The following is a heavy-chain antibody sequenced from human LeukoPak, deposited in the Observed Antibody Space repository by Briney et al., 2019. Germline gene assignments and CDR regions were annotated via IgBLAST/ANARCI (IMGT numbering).Heavy chain of an antibody. CDR3: ARLGSSDI. CDR2: INTYKGDT. CDR1: HYTLTNYN. J-gene: IGHJ3*02. Sequence: GASVKVSCKASHYTLTNYNISWVRQAPGQGLEWMGWINTYKGDTSYAQKFQGRVTMTADTATNTAYMDLRGLRSDDTAVYYCARLGSSDIWGQGTMVTVSS. D-gene: IGHD3-16*01. V-gene: IGHV1-18*01.